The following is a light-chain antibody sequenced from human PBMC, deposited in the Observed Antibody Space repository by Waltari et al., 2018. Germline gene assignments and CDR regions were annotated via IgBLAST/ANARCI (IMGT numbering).Light chain of an antibody. CDR3: QQYGSSPRYT. J-gene: IGKJ2*01. CDR1: QSVSISY. CDR2: GAS. V-gene: IGKV3-20*01. Sequence: EIVLTQSPGILSLSPGERATLPCRASQSVSISYLAWYQQKPGQAPRLLIYGASSRATGIPDRFSGSGSGTDFTLTISRLEPEDFAVYYCQQYGSSPRYTFGQGTKLEIK.